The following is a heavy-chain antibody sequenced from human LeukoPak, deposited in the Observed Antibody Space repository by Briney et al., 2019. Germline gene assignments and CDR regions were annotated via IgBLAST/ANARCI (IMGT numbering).Heavy chain of an antibody. D-gene: IGHD3-9*01. CDR1: GFTFGSYW. Sequence: GGSLRLSCAASGFTFGSYWMSWVRQAPGKGLEWVANIKQDGSEKYYVDSVKGRFTISRDNAKNSLYLQMNSLRAEDTAVYYCARLVTRDLTGYLRTDYFDYWGQGTLVTVSS. J-gene: IGHJ4*02. V-gene: IGHV3-7*01. CDR2: IKQDGSEK. CDR3: ARLVTRDLTGYLRTDYFDY.